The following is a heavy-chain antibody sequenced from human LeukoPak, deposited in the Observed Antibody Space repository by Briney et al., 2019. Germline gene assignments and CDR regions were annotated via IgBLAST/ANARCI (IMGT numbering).Heavy chain of an antibody. D-gene: IGHD3-10*01. V-gene: IGHV3-30-3*01. CDR1: GFTFSSYA. Sequence: GGSLRLSCAASGFTFSSYAMHWVRQAPGKGLEWVAVISYDGSNKYYADSVKGRFTISRDNSKNTLYLQMNSLRAEDTAVYYCARSYYYGSGSHSDYFDYWGQGTLVTVSS. CDR2: ISYDGSNK. J-gene: IGHJ4*02. CDR3: ARSYYYGSGSHSDYFDY.